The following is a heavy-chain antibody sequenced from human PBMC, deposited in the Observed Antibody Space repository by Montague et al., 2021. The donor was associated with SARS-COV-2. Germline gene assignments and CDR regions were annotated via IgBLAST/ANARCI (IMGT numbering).Heavy chain of an antibody. CDR1: GGSINSHY. CDR2: VYYRGST. Sequence: SETLSLTCTVSGGSINSHYWSWIRQSPGQGLEWIGYVYYRGSTKXNPFLKSRVTISVETSKNQFYLKLTSVTAADAAVYYCARANLVTFGGVIDLFEHWGQGSLVTVSS. D-gene: IGHD3-16*02. CDR3: ARANLVTFGGVIDLFEH. J-gene: IGHJ4*02. V-gene: IGHV4-59*11.